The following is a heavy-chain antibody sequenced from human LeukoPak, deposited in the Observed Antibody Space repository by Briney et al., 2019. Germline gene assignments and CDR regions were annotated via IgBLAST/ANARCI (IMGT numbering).Heavy chain of an antibody. V-gene: IGHV4-39*01. J-gene: IGHJ5*02. D-gene: IGHD3-22*01. Sequence: PSETLSLTCAVSGGSISSSNWWSWVRQPPGKGLEWIGSIYYSGSTYYNPSLKSRVTISVDTSKNQFSLKLSSVTAADTAVYYCARHRGYYDSPNWFDPWGQGTLVTVSS. CDR1: GGSISSSNW. CDR3: ARHRGYYDSPNWFDP. CDR2: IYYSGST.